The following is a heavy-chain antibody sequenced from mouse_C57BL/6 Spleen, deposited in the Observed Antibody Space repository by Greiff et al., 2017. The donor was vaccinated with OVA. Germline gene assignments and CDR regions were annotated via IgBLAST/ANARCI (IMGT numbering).Heavy chain of an antibody. V-gene: IGHV1-7*01. Sequence: VQLQQSGAELAKPGASVKLSCKASGYTFTSYWMHWVKQRPGPGLEWIGYFNPSSGYTTYNQKFKDKATLTADKSSSTAYMQLSSLTYEDSAVYYCARGENSYYLDYWGQGTTLTVSS. CDR3: ARGENSYYLDY. J-gene: IGHJ2*01. CDR1: GYTFTSYW. CDR2: FNPSSGYT.